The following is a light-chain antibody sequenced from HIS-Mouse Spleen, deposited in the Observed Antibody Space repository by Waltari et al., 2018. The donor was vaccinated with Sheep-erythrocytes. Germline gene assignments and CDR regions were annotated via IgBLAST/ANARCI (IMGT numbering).Light chain of an antibody. J-gene: IGLJ3*02. CDR1: SSNVGGYTY. V-gene: IGLV2-8*01. CDR2: EVS. CDR3: SSYAGSNNWV. Sequence: QSALTQPPSASGSPGQSVTIPCPGTSSNVGGYTYVSWYQQHPGKAPELMIYEVSKRPSGVPDRFSGSKSGNTASLTVSGLQAEDEADYYCSSYAGSNNWVFGGGTKLTVL.